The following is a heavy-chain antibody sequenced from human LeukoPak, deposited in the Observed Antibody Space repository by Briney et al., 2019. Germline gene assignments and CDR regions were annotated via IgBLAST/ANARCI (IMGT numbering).Heavy chain of an antibody. CDR3: ARRAYSDLYFDY. D-gene: IGHD4-11*01. CDR1: GYSISSGYY. CDR2: ISPSGHT. Sequence: SETLSLTCAVSGYSISSGYYWGWIRQPPGKGLEWIGRISPSGHTYYNPSLKSRISISVDTSKNQFSLKLSSVTAADTAFYYCARRAYSDLYFDYWGQGTLVTVSS. V-gene: IGHV4-38-2*01. J-gene: IGHJ4*02.